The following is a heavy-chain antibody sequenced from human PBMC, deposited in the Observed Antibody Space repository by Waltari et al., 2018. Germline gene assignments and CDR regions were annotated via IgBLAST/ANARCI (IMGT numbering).Heavy chain of an antibody. CDR2: SNNDGSST. CDR3: VRDSAASPDLFDS. Sequence: EVQLVQSGGGLVQPGGSLRLSCAASGFTFGTYWMHWVRQAPGKGLVWVSRSNNDGSSTDYADSVKGRFTISRDNAKNTLYLQMNRLRAEDTAVYYCVRDSAASPDLFDSWGQGSLVTVSS. CDR1: GFTFGTYW. D-gene: IGHD6-13*01. V-gene: IGHV3-74*01. J-gene: IGHJ4*02.